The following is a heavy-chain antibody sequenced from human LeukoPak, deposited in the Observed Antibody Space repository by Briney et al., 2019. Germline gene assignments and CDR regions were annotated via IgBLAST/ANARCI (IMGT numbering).Heavy chain of an antibody. CDR3: TTEPGAVTAFTNDY. CDR2: IKSKTDGGTT. CDR1: GFTFGIAW. J-gene: IGHJ4*02. V-gene: IGHV3-15*01. Sequence: PGGSLRLSCAASGFTFGIAWMSWVRQAPGKGLEWVGRIKSKTDGGTTDYAAPVKGRFTISRDDSTDTLYLQMNSLKIEDTAVYYCTTEPGAVTAFTNDYWGQGTLVTVSS. D-gene: IGHD2-21*02.